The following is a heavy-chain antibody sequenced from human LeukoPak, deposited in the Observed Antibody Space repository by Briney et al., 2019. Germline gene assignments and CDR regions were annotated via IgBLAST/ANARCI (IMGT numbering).Heavy chain of an antibody. D-gene: IGHD3-10*01. J-gene: IGHJ4*02. CDR2: INPSAGGT. CDR3: ARSMIRGVNYYFDY. V-gene: IGHV1-46*03. CDR1: GYTFTSYY. Sequence: ASVKVSCKASGYTFTSYYMHLVRQAPGQGLEWMGVINPSAGGTSYAQKFQGRVTMTRDTSTSTVYMELSSLRSEDTAVYCCARSMIRGVNYYFDYWGQGTLVTVSS.